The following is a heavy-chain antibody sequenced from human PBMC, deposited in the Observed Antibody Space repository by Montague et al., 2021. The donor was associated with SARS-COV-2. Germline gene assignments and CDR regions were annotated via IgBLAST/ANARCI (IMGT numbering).Heavy chain of an antibody. Sequence: SETLSLTCTVSGGSISSFYWSWFRQPPGKGLEWIGYISDSGSTNYNPSLTSRVTMSVDTSKNQFSLKVNSMTAADTAVYYCARHCSATLPAVYWGQGTLVTVSS. D-gene: IGHD2-15*01. J-gene: IGHJ4*02. CDR2: ISDSGST. V-gene: IGHV4-59*08. CDR1: GGSISSFY. CDR3: ARHCSATLPAVY.